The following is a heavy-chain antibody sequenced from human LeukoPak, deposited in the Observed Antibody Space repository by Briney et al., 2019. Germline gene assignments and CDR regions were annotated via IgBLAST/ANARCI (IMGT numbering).Heavy chain of an antibody. CDR1: GYSFTSYW. D-gene: IGHD2-2*02. V-gene: IGHV5-51*01. CDR2: IYPGGSDT. J-gene: IGHJ4*02. CDR3: ARHAYCSSTSCYTPFDY. Sequence: GESLKISCKGSGYSFTSYWIGWVRQMPGKGLEWMGIIYPGGSDTRYSPSFQGQVTISADKSISTAYLQWSSLKASDTAMYYCARHAYCSSTSCYTPFDYWGQGTLVTVSS.